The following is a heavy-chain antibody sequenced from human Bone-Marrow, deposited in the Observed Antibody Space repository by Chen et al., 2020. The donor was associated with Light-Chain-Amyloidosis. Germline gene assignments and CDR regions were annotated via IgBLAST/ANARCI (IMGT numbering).Heavy chain of an antibody. CDR3: AKDISYDDILPDYPADAFDI. V-gene: IGHV3-23*04. CDR1: GFSFSSYA. J-gene: IGHJ3*02. CDR2: ISGGGCSR. D-gene: IGHD3-9*01. Sequence: EVQLVESGGGLVQPGGSLRLSCAASGFSFSSYAMSWVRQAPGKGLEWVSCISGGGCSRYYADSVKVRLTISRDNSKNTLYLQMNSLGAEDTAVYYCAKDISYDDILPDYPADAFDIWGQGTMVTVSS.